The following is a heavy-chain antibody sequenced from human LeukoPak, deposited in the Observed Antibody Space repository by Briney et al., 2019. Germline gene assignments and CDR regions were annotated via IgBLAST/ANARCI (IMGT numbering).Heavy chain of an antibody. V-gene: IGHV4-39*07. CDR1: GGSISSSSYY. CDR3: ARTNWNLMRVFDY. J-gene: IGHJ4*02. CDR2: IYYSGST. Sequence: SETLSLTCTVSGVSGGSISSSSYYGGWIRQPPGKGLEWIGNIYYSGSTYYNPSLKSGVTISLATSKNQFSLKLGSVTAADTAVYYCARTNWNLMRVFDYWGQGTLVTVSS. D-gene: IGHD1-1*01.